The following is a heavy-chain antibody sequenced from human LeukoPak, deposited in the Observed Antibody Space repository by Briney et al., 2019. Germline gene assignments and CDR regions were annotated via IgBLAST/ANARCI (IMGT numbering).Heavy chain of an antibody. CDR2: ISYDGSNK. CDR1: GFTFSSYA. D-gene: IGHD6-13*01. CDR3: AKDVSGLILGIAAAGTTRYGMDV. V-gene: IGHV3-30-3*01. J-gene: IGHJ6*02. Sequence: GGSLRLSCAASGFTFSSYAMHWVRQAPGKGLEWVAVISYDGSNKYYADSVKGRFTISRDNSKNTLYLQMNSLRAEDTAVYYCAKDVSGLILGIAAAGTTRYGMDVWGQGTTVTVSS.